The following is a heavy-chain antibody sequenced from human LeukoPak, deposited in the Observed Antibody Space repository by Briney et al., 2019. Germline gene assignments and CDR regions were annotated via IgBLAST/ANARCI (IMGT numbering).Heavy chain of an antibody. CDR3: AREVYSSSWYRAFDI. J-gene: IGHJ3*02. V-gene: IGHV4-30-4*01. Sequence: PSETLSLTCTVSGGSISSGDYYWSWIRQPPGKGLEWIGYIYYSASTYYNPSLKSRVTISVDTSKNQFSLKLSSVTAADTAVYYCAREVYSSSWYRAFDIWGQGTMVTVSS. CDR1: GGSISSGDYY. CDR2: IYYSAST. D-gene: IGHD6-13*01.